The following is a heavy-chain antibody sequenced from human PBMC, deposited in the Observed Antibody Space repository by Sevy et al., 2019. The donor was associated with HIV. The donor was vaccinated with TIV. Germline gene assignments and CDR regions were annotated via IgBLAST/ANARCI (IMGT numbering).Heavy chain of an antibody. V-gene: IGHV4-4*02. CDR3: ARNPVVLAATPTGLGSGWFDP. CDR1: GGSISSSNW. CDR2: IYHSGST. D-gene: IGHD2-15*01. Sequence: SETLSLTCAVSGGSISSSNWWSWVRQPPGKGLEWIGEIYHSGSTNFNPSLKSRVIVSLDKSKNQFSLKLSSVTAADTAVYYCARNPVVLAATPTGLGSGWFDPWGQGTLVTVSS. J-gene: IGHJ5*02.